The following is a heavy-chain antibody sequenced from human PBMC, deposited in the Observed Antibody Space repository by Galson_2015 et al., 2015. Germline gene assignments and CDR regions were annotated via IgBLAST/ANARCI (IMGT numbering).Heavy chain of an antibody. CDR2: ISTTGSII. V-gene: IGHV3-48*03. CDR1: GFTFTNFE. Sequence: SLRLSCAASGFTFTNFEMNWVRQSPGKGLEWISYISTTGSIIYYADSVKGRFTISRDNAKNSLFLQMNSLRAEDTAVYYCATDQEACSSGGRCYGIPPLGFWGQGTLVTVSS. CDR3: ATDQEACSSGGRCYGIPPLGF. D-gene: IGHD2-15*01. J-gene: IGHJ4*02.